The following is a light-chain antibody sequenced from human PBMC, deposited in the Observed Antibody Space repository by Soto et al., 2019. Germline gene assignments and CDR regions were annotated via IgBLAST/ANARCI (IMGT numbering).Light chain of an antibody. CDR3: LLFYSDVWV. J-gene: IGLJ3*02. Sequence: QTVVTQEPSLTVSPGGTVTLTCASSTGAVTSGYYPNWFQQKPGQPPRELISGTNNRHSWTPARFAGSLLGGKAALTLSGAQPEDEADYFCLLFYSDVWVFGGGTKLTVL. CDR2: GTN. V-gene: IGLV7-43*01. CDR1: TGAVTSGYY.